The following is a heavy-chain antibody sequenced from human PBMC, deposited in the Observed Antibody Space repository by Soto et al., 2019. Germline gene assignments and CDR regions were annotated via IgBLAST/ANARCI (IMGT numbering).Heavy chain of an antibody. Sequence: QVQLVESGGGVVQPGRFLRLSCAASGFTFSSYDIHWVRQTPGKGLEWVAVIWFDGTNKYYEDSVKGRFTISRDNSKNTLYLQMNSLRAEDTAVYYCARDGVRGLTTVTTPLEYWGQGTLVTVSS. CDR2: IWFDGTNK. V-gene: IGHV3-33*01. CDR1: GFTFSSYD. CDR3: ARDGVRGLTTVTTPLEY. D-gene: IGHD4-17*01. J-gene: IGHJ4*01.